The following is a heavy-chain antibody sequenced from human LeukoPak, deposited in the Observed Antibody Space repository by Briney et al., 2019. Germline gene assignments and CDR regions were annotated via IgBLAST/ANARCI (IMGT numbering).Heavy chain of an antibody. J-gene: IGHJ4*02. CDR2: INPNSGGT. V-gene: IGHV1-2*02. D-gene: IGHD6-13*01. Sequence: ASVKVSCKASGYTFTGYYMHWVRQAPGQGLEWMGWINPNSGGTNYAQKFQGRVTMTRDTSISTAYMELSRLRSDDTAVYYCARPALTIAAADTARDYWGQGTLVTVSS. CDR3: ARPALTIAAADTARDY. CDR1: GYTFTGYY.